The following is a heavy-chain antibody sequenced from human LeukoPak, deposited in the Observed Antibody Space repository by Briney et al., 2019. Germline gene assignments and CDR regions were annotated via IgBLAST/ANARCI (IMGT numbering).Heavy chain of an antibody. CDR2: INAGNGNT. J-gene: IGHJ6*02. V-gene: IGHV1-3*01. Sequence: ASVKVSCKASGYTFTSYAMHWVRQAPGQRLEWMGWINAGNGNTKYSQKFQGRVTITRDTSASTAYMGLSSLRSEDTAVYYCAGPGLSTIFGVVLPAKDYYYYGMDVWGQGTTVTVSS. CDR3: AGPGLSTIFGVVLPAKDYYYYGMDV. D-gene: IGHD3-3*01. CDR1: GYTFTSYA.